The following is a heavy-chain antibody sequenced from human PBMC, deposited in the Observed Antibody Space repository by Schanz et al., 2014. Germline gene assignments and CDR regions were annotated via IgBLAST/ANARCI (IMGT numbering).Heavy chain of an antibody. J-gene: IGHJ4*02. Sequence: VQLVESGGGVVQPGRSLRLSCVASGFSVGNKYMNWVRQAPGKGLEWVSFIYIGGNTYYADSVKGRFTISRDNSKNTVYIQMNSLRAEDTAVYYCARIGGSVFDYWAQGTLVTVSS. CDR3: ARIGGSVFDY. D-gene: IGHD3-10*01. CDR2: IYIGGNT. CDR1: GFSVGNKY. V-gene: IGHV3-66*01.